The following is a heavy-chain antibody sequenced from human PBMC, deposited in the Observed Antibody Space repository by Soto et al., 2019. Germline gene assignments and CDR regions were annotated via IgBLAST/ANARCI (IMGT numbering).Heavy chain of an antibody. D-gene: IGHD3-16*01. CDR3: ARDAQGVFLHY. Sequence: QVQLVQSGAEVKKPGASVKVSCKASGYTFTSYGISWVRQAPGQGLEWMGWISAYNGNTNYAQKRQXRVTMTRDTSTSTAYMELRSLSSDDTAVYYCARDAQGVFLHYWGQGTLVTVSS. V-gene: IGHV1-18*01. CDR2: ISAYNGNT. J-gene: IGHJ4*02. CDR1: GYTFTSYG.